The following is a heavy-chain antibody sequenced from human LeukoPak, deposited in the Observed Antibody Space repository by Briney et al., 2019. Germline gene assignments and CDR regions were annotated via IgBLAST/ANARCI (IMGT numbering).Heavy chain of an antibody. J-gene: IGHJ4*02. Sequence: GGSLRLSCAAPGFIFDDYGMSWVRQAPGKGLEWVSGINWNGSITGYADSVKGRFTISRDNAKNSLYLQMNSLRAEDTALYYCARVYLSQQLVPGLDYWGQGTLVTVSS. V-gene: IGHV3-20*04. CDR3: ARVYLSQQLVPGLDY. CDR1: GFIFDDYG. D-gene: IGHD6-13*01. CDR2: INWNGSIT.